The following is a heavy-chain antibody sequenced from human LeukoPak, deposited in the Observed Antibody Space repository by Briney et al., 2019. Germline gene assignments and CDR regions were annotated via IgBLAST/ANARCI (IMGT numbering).Heavy chain of an antibody. CDR3: AIEGSSSLTLDY. V-gene: IGHV3-23*01. J-gene: IGHJ4*02. CDR2: ISGSATNT. D-gene: IGHD6-6*01. CDR1: GFTFSSYA. Sequence: GGSLRLSCAASGFTFSSYAMSWVRQAPGKGLEWVSAISGSATNTYYADSVKGRFTISRDNSKNTLHLQMNSLRAEDTAVYYCAIEGSSSLTLDYWGQGTLVTVSS.